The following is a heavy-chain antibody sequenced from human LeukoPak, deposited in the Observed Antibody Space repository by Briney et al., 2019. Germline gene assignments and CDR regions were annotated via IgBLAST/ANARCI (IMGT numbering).Heavy chain of an antibody. J-gene: IGHJ4*02. CDR3: ARDDRIAVAEPYFFDY. CDR1: GYTFTSYY. D-gene: IGHD6-19*01. Sequence: ASVKVSCKASGYTFTSYYIHWVRQAPGQGLEWMGIINPSDGSTNYAQRFQGRVTVTRDTSTSIVYMELYSLRSEDTAVYYCARDDRIAVAEPYFFDYWGQGTLVTVSS. CDR2: INPSDGST. V-gene: IGHV1-46*01.